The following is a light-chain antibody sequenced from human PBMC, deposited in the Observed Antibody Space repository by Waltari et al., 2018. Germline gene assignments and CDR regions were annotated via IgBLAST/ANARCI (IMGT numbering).Light chain of an antibody. J-gene: IGLJ2*01. CDR2: DVS. CDR3: SSYTSSSTLVV. CDR1: TSDVGGYNY. Sequence: QSALTQPASVSGSPGQSITISCTGTTSDVGGYNYVSWSQQHPRKAPKLLIYDVSNRPSGVSNRFSGSKSGNTASLTISGLQAEDEADYYCSSYTSSSTLVVFGGGTKLTVL. V-gene: IGLV2-14*03.